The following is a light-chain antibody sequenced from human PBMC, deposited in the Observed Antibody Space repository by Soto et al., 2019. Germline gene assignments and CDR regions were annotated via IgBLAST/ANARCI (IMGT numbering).Light chain of an antibody. V-gene: IGKV2-30*02. CDR1: QSLVHSDGIAY. CDR2: KVS. CDR3: MQALQTPAT. J-gene: IGKJ1*01. Sequence: DVVMTQSPLSLPVTLGQPASISCRSNQSLVHSDGIAYFSWFQQRPGRSPRRLIYKVSNRDSGVPARFSGSGSGTDFALKISRVEAEDVGVYYCMQALQTPATFGQGTKVDIK.